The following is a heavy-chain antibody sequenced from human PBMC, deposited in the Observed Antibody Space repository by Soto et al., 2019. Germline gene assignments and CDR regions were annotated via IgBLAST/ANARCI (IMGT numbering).Heavy chain of an antibody. CDR3: ARDDGKGGSLIHY. D-gene: IGHD1-26*01. CDR1: GGSISSYY. V-gene: IGHV4-59*01. CDR2: IYYSGST. Sequence: PSETLSLTCTVSGGSISSYYWIWIRQPPGKGLEWIGYIYYSGSTNYNPSLKSRVTISVDTSKNQFSLKLSSVTAADTAVYYCARDDGKGGSLIHYWGQGTLVTVSS. J-gene: IGHJ4*02.